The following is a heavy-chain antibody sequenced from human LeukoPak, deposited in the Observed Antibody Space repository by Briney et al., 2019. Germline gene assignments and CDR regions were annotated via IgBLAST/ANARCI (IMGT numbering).Heavy chain of an antibody. J-gene: IGHJ4*02. V-gene: IGHV3-48*01. CDR2: ISSSRSTI. CDR3: ARGTGY. Sequence: GGSLRLSCAASGFTFSSYSMNWVRRAPGKGLEWVSYISSSRSTIYYADSVKGRFTIPRDNAKNSLYLQMKSLRAEDTAVYYCARGTGYWGQGTLVTVSS. CDR1: GFTFSSYS. D-gene: IGHD4-17*01.